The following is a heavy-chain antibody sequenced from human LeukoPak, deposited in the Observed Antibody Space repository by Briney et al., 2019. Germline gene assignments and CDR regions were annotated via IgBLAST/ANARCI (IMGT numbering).Heavy chain of an antibody. CDR3: ARSGVAGATTYFDS. Sequence: GESLQISCKASGYRFTGYWIGWVRQMPGKGLEWMGIIYPGDSDTRYSPSFQGQVTISADKSISTAYLQWSSLKASDTAMYYCARSGVAGATTYFDSRGQGTLVTVSS. J-gene: IGHJ4*02. D-gene: IGHD1-26*01. CDR2: IYPGDSDT. CDR1: GYRFTGYW. V-gene: IGHV5-51*01.